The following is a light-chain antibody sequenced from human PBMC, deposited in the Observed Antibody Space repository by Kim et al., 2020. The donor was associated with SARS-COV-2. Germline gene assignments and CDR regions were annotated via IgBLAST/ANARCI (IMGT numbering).Light chain of an antibody. CDR2: QDS. J-gene: IGLJ2*01. CDR1: KLGDKY. V-gene: IGLV3-1*01. CDR3: QAWDSSTVV. Sequence: SVSQGQTASITCSGDKLGDKYACWYQQKPGQSPVLVIYQDSKWPSGIPERFSGSNSGNTATLTISGTQAMDEADYYCQAWDSSTVVFGGGTKLTVL.